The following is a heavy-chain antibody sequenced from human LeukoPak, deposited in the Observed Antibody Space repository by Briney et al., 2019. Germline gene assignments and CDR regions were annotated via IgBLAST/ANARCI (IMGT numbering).Heavy chain of an antibody. J-gene: IGHJ4*02. V-gene: IGHV4-59*08. CDR2: IYHSGST. D-gene: IGHD6-6*01. CDR3: ARQHSSSYFFDY. CDR1: GGSISSYY. Sequence: PSETLSLTCTVSGGSISSYYWSWIRQPAGKGLEWIGEIYHSGSTNYNPSLKSRVTISVDKSKNQFSLKLSSVTAADTAVYYCARQHSSSYFFDYWGQGTLVTVSS.